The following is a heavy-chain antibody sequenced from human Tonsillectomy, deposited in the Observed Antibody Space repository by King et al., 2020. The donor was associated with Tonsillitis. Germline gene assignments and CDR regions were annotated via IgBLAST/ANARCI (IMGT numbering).Heavy chain of an antibody. CDR2: ISYDASNK. V-gene: IGHV3-30*18. J-gene: IGHJ2*01. Sequence: VQLVESGGGVVQPGRSLRLSCAASGFTFSSYDMHWVRQAPGKGLEWVAVISYDASNKYYADSVKGRFTISRDNSKNTLYLQMNSLRAEDTAVYYCAKATPPYCGGDCGDWYFDLWGRGTLVTVSS. CDR3: AKATPPYCGGDCGDWYFDL. D-gene: IGHD2-21*02. CDR1: GFTFSSYD.